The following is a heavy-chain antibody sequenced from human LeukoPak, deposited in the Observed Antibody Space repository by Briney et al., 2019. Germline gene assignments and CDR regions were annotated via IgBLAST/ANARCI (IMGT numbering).Heavy chain of an antibody. V-gene: IGHV3-23*01. D-gene: IGHD2-8*01. CDR2: ISGSGDRR. CDR1: GFAFSSYA. J-gene: IGHJ6*03. CDR3: AKDRGHCTNGVCHNYYYMDV. Sequence: PGGSLRLSCAASGFAFSSYAMRWVRQAPGKGLEWVSSISGSGDRRDSADSVKGRFTISRDNSKNKLYLEMYSLRAEDTAVYYCAKDRGHCTNGVCHNYYYMDVWGKGTTVTVSS.